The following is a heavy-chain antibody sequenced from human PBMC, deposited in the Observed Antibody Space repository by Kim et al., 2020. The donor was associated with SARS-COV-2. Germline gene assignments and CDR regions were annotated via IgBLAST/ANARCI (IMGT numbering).Heavy chain of an antibody. J-gene: IGHJ4*02. V-gene: IGHV4-30-4*01. D-gene: IGHD3-3*01. CDR2: IYYSGST. Sequence: SETLSLTCTVSGGSISSGDYYWSWIRQPPGKGLEWIGYIYYSGSTYYNPSLKSRVTISVDTSKNQFSLKLSSVTAADTAVYYCARVRFSITIFGVVTRLFDDWGQGTLLTVPS. CDR3: ARVRFSITIFGVVTRLFDD. CDR1: GGSISSGDYY.